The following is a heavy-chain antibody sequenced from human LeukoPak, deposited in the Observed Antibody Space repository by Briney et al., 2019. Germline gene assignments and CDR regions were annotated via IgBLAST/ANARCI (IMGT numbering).Heavy chain of an antibody. CDR2: ISYDGSNK. Sequence: GGSLRLSCAASGFTFSSYGMHWVRQAPGKGLEWVAVISYDGSNKYYADSVKGRFTISRDNSKNTLYLQMNSLRAEDTAVYYCAKDRGDVVVIDGMDVWGQGTTVTVSS. CDR3: AKDRGDVVVIDGMDV. V-gene: IGHV3-30*18. D-gene: IGHD2-21*01. J-gene: IGHJ6*02. CDR1: GFTFSSYG.